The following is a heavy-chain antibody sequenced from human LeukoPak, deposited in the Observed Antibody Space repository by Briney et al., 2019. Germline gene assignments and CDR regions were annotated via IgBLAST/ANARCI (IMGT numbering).Heavy chain of an antibody. CDR1: GYTFTGYY. Sequence: ASVKVSCKASGYTFTGYYMHWVRQAPGQGLEWMGWISAYNGNTNYAQKLQGRVTMTTDTSTSTAYMELRSLRSDDTAVYYCARGAAYYYYMDVWGKGTTVTVSS. CDR2: ISAYNGNT. CDR3: ARGAAYYYYMDV. V-gene: IGHV1-18*04. J-gene: IGHJ6*03.